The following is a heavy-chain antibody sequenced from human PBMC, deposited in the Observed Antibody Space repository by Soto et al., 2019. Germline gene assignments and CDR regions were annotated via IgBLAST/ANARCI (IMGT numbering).Heavy chain of an antibody. Sequence: GGSLRLSCAASGFTFSSYGMHWVRQAPGKGLEWVAVISYDGSNKYYADSLKGRFTISRDNSKNTLYLQMNSLRAEDTAVYYCAKDRYYGSGSVFHRYYYYGMDVWGQGTTVTVSS. D-gene: IGHD3-10*01. J-gene: IGHJ6*02. CDR1: GFTFSSYG. V-gene: IGHV3-30*18. CDR2: ISYDGSNK. CDR3: AKDRYYGSGSVFHRYYYYGMDV.